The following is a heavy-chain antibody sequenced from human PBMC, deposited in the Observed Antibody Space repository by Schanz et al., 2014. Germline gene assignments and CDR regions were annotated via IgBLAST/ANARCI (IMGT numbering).Heavy chain of an antibody. D-gene: IGHD3-10*01. CDR1: GFTFSSYW. V-gene: IGHV3-74*02. J-gene: IGHJ5*02. CDR2: IKSDGSST. CDR3: ARPALWFGDNCFDP. Sequence: EVQLVESGGDLVQPGGSLRLSCASSGFTFSSYWMHWVRQVPGKGLVWVSRIKSDGSSTSYADSVKGRFTISRDNAKNTLYLQMNSLRAEDTAVYYCARPALWFGDNCFDPWGQGTLXTVSS.